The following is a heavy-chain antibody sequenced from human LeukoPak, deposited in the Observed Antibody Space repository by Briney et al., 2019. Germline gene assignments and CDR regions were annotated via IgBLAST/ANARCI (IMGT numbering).Heavy chain of an antibody. CDR1: GFTFSSYA. Sequence: SGGSLRLSCAASGFTFSSYAMSWVRQAPGKGLEWVSAISGSGGSTYYADSVKGRFTISRDNSKNTLYLQMNSLRAEDTAVYYCAKDGALYDSSEYYFDYWGQGTLVTVSS. D-gene: IGHD3-22*01. V-gene: IGHV3-23*01. CDR3: AKDGALYDSSEYYFDY. CDR2: ISGSGGST. J-gene: IGHJ4*02.